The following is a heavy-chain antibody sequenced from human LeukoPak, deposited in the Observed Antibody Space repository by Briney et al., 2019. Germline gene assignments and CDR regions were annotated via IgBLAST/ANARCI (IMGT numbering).Heavy chain of an antibody. Sequence: ASVKVSCKASGYTFTSYGITWVRQAPGQGLEWMGWISAYNGNTNYAQKLQGRVTMTTDTFTSTAYMELRSLRSDDTAIYYCARGIDSGSPPLGTFEIWGQGTMVTVSS. D-gene: IGHD1-26*01. V-gene: IGHV1-18*01. CDR1: GYTFTSYG. J-gene: IGHJ3*02. CDR3: ARGIDSGSPPLGTFEI. CDR2: ISAYNGNT.